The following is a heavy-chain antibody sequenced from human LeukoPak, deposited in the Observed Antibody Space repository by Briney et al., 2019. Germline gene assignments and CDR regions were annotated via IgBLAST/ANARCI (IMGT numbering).Heavy chain of an antibody. J-gene: IGHJ4*02. CDR3: ASMAVPAMRY. Sequence: GASVTVSYKASGGAFNNYTISWVRQAPGQGLEWMGWIIPILGIEHYEQQFQGRVTITADNSTSTAYMELSSLRSEDTAVYCCASMAVPAMRYWGQGTLVTVSS. V-gene: IGHV1-69*02. D-gene: IGHD2-2*01. CDR1: GGAFNNYT. CDR2: IIPILGIE.